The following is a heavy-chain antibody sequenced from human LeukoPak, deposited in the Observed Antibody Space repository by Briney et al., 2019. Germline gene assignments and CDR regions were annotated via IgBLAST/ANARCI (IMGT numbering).Heavy chain of an antibody. V-gene: IGHV3-15*01. J-gene: IGHJ4*02. D-gene: IGHD2-2*02. CDR2: IKSKTDGGTT. CDR3: TTDPSDGYCSSTSCYTGAGGFDY. Sequence: GGSLRLSCAASGFIFNNAWMSWVRQAPGKGLEWVGRIKSKTDGGTTDYAAPVNGRFTISRDDSKNTLYLQMNSLKTEDTAVYYCTTDPSDGYCSSTSCYTGAGGFDYWGQGTLVTVSS. CDR1: GFIFNNAW.